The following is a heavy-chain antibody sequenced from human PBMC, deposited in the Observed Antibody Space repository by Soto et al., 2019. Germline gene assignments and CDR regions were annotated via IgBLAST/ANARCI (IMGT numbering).Heavy chain of an antibody. V-gene: IGHV4-31*03. CDR3: ARGEMATILYFDY. Sequence: LSLTCTVSGGSISSGGYYWSWIRQHPGKGLEWIGYIYYSGSTYYNPSLKSRVTISVDTSKNQFSLKLSSVTAADTAVYYCARGEMATILYFDYWGQGTLVTVSS. CDR2: IYYSGST. CDR1: GGSISSGGYY. D-gene: IGHD5-12*01. J-gene: IGHJ4*02.